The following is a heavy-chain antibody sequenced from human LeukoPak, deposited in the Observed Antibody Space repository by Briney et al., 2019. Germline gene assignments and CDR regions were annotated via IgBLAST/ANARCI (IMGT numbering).Heavy chain of an antibody. Sequence: GGSLRLSCAASGFTFSNYSMNWVRQAPGKGLKWVSFISSSSRTVYYADSVKGRFTISRDNAKNSLYLQMNSLSADDTAVYYCTRDIGGRWAYWGQGTLVTISS. V-gene: IGHV3-48*01. CDR2: ISSSSRTV. D-gene: IGHD3-16*01. CDR1: GFTFSNYS. J-gene: IGHJ4*02. CDR3: TRDIGGRWAY.